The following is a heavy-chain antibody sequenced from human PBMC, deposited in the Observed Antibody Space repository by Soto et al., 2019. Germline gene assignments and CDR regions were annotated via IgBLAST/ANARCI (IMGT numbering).Heavy chain of an antibody. Sequence: QITLKESGPTLVNPTQTLALTCTFSGFSLSTTGVAVGWIRQPPGKALEWLALFYWDDDKRYSPSLKSRLTLMKDTSKNQVVLIMTNMDPVDTATYYCAHTTRLATVASGVHYYYMDVWGKGTTVTVSS. V-gene: IGHV2-5*02. CDR3: AHTTRLATVASGVHYYYMDV. CDR2: FYWDDDK. CDR1: GFSLSTTGVA. J-gene: IGHJ6*03. D-gene: IGHD4-17*01.